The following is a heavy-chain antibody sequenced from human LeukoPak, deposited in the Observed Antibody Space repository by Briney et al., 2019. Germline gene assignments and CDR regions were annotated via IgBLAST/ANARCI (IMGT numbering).Heavy chain of an antibody. Sequence: SGGSLRLSXAASGFTFTIYAMSWVRQAPGKGLEWVSSISSTGEYTYYTGSVKGRFTISRDNSKNTPYLHMNSLRGEDTAVYYCAKDRPNYYGSDGHYYRRNGDCWGQGTLVTVSS. D-gene: IGHD3-22*01. V-gene: IGHV3-23*01. CDR3: AKDRPNYYGSDGHYYRRNGDC. CDR2: ISSTGEYT. CDR1: GFTFTIYA. J-gene: IGHJ4*02.